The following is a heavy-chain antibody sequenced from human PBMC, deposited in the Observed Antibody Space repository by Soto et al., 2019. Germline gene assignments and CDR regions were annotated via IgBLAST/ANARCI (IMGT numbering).Heavy chain of an antibody. CDR2: INSDGSST. J-gene: IGHJ6*02. CDR3: ASPGGEMWIGESPPFQYYYYGMDV. Sequence: EVQLVESGGGLVQPGGSLRLSCAASGFTFSSYWMHWVRQAPGKGLMWVSRINSDGSSTNYADSVKGRFTISRDNAKNTLDLQMNSLRADDTAVYYCASPGGEMWIGESPPFQYYYYGMDVWGQGTTVTVSS. D-gene: IGHD3-10*01. CDR1: GFTFSSYW. V-gene: IGHV3-74*01.